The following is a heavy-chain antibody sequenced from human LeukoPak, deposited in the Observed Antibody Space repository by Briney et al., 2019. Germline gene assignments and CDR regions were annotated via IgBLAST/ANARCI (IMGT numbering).Heavy chain of an antibody. CDR1: GGTFSSYA. V-gene: IGHV1-69*01. CDR2: IIPIFGTA. D-gene: IGHD1-26*01. CDR3: AKPPRGGWELFYFDY. J-gene: IGHJ4*02. Sequence: SVKVSCKASGGTFSSYAISWVRQAPGQGLEWMGGIIPIFGTANYAQKFQGRVTITADESTSTAYMELSSLRSEDTAVYYCAKPPRGGWELFYFDYWGQGTLVTVSS.